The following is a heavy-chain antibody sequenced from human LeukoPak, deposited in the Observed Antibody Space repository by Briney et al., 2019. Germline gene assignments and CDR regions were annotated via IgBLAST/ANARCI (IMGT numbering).Heavy chain of an antibody. CDR3: ARDGYHYYGSGTYFGYYYMDV. CDR2: ISGSGSAI. V-gene: IGHV3-48*03. CDR1: GFTFSSYE. D-gene: IGHD3-10*01. J-gene: IGHJ6*03. Sequence: GGSLRLSCAASGFTFSSYEMNWVRQAPGKGLESVSYISGSGSAIYYADSVKGRFTISRDNAKNSLYLQMNSLRAEDTAVYYCARDGYHYYGSGTYFGYYYMDVWGKGTTVTISS.